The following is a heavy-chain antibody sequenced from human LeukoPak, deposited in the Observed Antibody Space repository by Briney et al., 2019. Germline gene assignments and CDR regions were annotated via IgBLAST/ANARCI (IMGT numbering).Heavy chain of an antibody. CDR2: IYSGGST. CDR1: GFTVSSNY. J-gene: IGHJ6*03. CDR3: ARAGYDILTGYYTDYYYYYMDV. V-gene: IGHV3-53*01. Sequence: GGSLRHSCAASGFTVSSNYMSWVRQAPGKGLEWVSVIYSGGSTYYTDSVKGRFTISRDNSKNTLYLQMNSLRAEDTAVYYCARAGYDILTGYYTDYYYYYMDVWGKGTTVTVSS. D-gene: IGHD3-9*01.